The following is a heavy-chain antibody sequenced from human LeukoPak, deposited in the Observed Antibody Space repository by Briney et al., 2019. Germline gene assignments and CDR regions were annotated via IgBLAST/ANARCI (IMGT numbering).Heavy chain of an antibody. J-gene: IGHJ3*02. D-gene: IGHD6-6*01. CDR3: ARDEQFAYDAFVI. V-gene: IGHV1-46*01. CDR2: INPSGGST. Sequence: ASVNVSCKASGYTFTSYYMHWVRQAPGQGLEWMGIINPSGGSTSYAQKFQGRVTMTRDTSTSTVYMELSSLRSEDTAVYYCARDEQFAYDAFVIWGQGTMVTVSS. CDR1: GYTFTSYY.